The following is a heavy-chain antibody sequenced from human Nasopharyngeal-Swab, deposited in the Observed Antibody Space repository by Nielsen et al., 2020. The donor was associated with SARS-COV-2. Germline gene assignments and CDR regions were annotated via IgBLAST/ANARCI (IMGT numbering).Heavy chain of an antibody. CDR3: ATNWDYRFDY. J-gene: IGHJ4*02. V-gene: IGHV3-7*01. Sequence: GGSRRLSWAPSGFTSGNYWISWVRQAPGKGLEWVANIAQDGSESHYVDSVKGRFTISRDNAWNSLYLQMNSLRAEDTAVYYCATNWDYRFDYWGQGTLVTVSS. CDR2: IAQDGSES. D-gene: IGHD1-7*01. CDR1: GFTSGNYW.